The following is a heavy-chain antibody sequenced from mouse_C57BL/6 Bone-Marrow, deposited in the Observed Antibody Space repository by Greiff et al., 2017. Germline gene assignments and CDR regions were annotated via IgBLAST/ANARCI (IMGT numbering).Heavy chain of an antibody. V-gene: IGHV1-18*01. CDR1: GYTFTDYN. J-gene: IGHJ2*01. Sequence: EVQLQQSGPELVKPGASVKISCKASGYTFTDYNMHWVKQSHGQSLEWIGDINPNSGGSIYNQKFKGKATLTVDKSSSTAYMELRSLTSEDSAVYCCVRNDYPFFDYWGQGTTLTVSS. CDR2: INPNSGGS. CDR3: VRNDYPFFDY. D-gene: IGHD2-13*01.